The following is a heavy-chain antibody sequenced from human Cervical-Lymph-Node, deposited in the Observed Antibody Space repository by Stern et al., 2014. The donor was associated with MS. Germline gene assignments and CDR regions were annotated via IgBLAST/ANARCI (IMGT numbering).Heavy chain of an antibody. Sequence: QVQLVQSGAEVKKPGASVKVSCKASGYTFSGYYMHWVRQAPGPGLEWMGWINPNTGGTNYAQKFQDRVTLTTDTSITTVYMELSRLRSDDTAVYYCAKLSHGSGRDSWGQGTLVTVSS. CDR2: INPNTGGT. V-gene: IGHV1-2*02. CDR1: GYTFSGYY. CDR3: AKLSHGSGRDS. J-gene: IGHJ4*02. D-gene: IGHD3-10*01.